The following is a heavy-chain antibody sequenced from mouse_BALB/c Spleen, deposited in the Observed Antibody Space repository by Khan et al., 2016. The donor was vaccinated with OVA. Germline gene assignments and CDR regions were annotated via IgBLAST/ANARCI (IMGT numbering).Heavy chain of an antibody. J-gene: IGHJ2*01. D-gene: IGHD1-1*01. Sequence: EVQLQESGGGLVQPGGSRKLSCAASGFTFSSYGMHWVRQAPEKGLEWVAYISGDSSTIYYAETVKGRFTISRDNSKNTLFLQMTSLMSEDTAMYYCATSYYYGYYFDYWGPGTTLTVSS. CDR3: ATSYYYGYYFDY. V-gene: IGHV5-17*02. CDR1: GFTFSSYG. CDR2: ISGDSSTI.